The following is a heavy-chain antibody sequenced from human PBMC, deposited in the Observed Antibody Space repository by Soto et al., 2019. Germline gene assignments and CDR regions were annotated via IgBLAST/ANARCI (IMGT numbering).Heavy chain of an antibody. J-gene: IGHJ4*02. CDR2: ISSSSSTI. CDR1: GFTFSSYS. V-gene: IGHV3-48*01. Sequence: GGSLRLSCAASGFTFSSYSMNWVRQAPGKGLEWVSYISSSSSTIYYADSVKGRFTISRDNAKNSLYLQMNSLRAEDTAVYYCARDGSVRGLDYWGQGTLVTVSS. CDR3: ARDGSVRGLDY. D-gene: IGHD3-10*01.